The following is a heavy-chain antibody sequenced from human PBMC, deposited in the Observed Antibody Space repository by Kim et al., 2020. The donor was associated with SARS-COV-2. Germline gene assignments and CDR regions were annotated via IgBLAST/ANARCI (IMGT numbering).Heavy chain of an antibody. J-gene: IGHJ6*02. CDR2: INPNSGGT. CDR1: GYTFTGYY. D-gene: IGHD1-26*01. CDR3: ARVRGPELYRVGATIPSGEYGMDV. V-gene: IGHV1-2*02. Sequence: ASVKVSCKASGYTFTGYYMHWVRQAPGQGLEWMGWINPNSGGTNYAQKFQGRVTMTRDTSISTAYMELSRLRSDDTAVYYCARVRGPELYRVGATIPSGEYGMDVWGQGTTVTVSS.